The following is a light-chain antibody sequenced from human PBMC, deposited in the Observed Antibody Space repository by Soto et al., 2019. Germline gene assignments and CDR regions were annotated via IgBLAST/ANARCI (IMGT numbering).Light chain of an antibody. CDR1: QGIRDD. Sequence: DIQMTQSPSSLSASVGDRVTITCRASQGIRDDLGWYQQKPGKAPKRLLYAASTLQSVVPSRFSGIGAGTELTLSIISLQSEDFATYYCLQYNDYPRTFGQGTKVEIK. V-gene: IGKV1-17*01. CDR2: AAS. J-gene: IGKJ1*01. CDR3: LQYNDYPRT.